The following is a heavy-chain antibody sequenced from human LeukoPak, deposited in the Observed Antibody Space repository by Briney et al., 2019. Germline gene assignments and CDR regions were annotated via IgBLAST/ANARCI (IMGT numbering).Heavy chain of an antibody. CDR1: GGSFSGYY. V-gene: IGHV4-34*01. CDR3: ARGHQLLFSAFDI. J-gene: IGHJ3*02. CDR2: INHSGST. D-gene: IGHD2-2*01. Sequence: IPSETLSLTCAVYGGSFSGYYWSWIRQPPGKGLEWIGEINHSGSTNYNPSLKSRVTISVDTSKNQFSLKLSSVTAADTAVYYCARGHQLLFSAFDIWGQGTMVTVSS.